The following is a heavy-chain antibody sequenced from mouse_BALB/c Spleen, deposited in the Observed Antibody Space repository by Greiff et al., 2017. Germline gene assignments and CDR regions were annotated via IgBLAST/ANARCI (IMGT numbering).Heavy chain of an antibody. J-gene: IGHJ4*01. V-gene: IGHV1-62-2*01. CDR1: GYTFTEYI. CDR3: ARHEVRLRQVYYYAMDY. Sequence: QVQLKESGAELVKPGASVKLSCKASGYTFTEYIIHWVKQRSGQGLEWIGWFYPGSGSIKYNEKFKDKATLTADKSSSTVYMELSRLTSEDSAVYFCARHEVRLRQVYYYAMDYWGQGTSVTVSS. D-gene: IGHD2-4*01. CDR2: FYPGSGSI.